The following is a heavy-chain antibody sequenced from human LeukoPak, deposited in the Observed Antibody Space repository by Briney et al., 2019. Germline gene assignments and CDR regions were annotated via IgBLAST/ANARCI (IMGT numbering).Heavy chain of an antibody. CDR1: GFTFSRYW. J-gene: IGHJ4*02. D-gene: IGHD4-23*01. V-gene: IGHV3-74*01. CDR3: ARGRPHGNDY. CDR2: IASDGSST. Sequence: GSLKLSCAASGFTFSRYWVNWGRQAPRKGLVWVSRIASDGSSTTYADSVKGRFSISRDNAKNTLYLQMNSLRVEDTAVYYCARGRPHGNDYWGQGTLVTVSS.